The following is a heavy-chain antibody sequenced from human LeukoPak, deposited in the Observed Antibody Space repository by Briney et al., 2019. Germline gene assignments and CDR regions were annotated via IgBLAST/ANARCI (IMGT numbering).Heavy chain of an antibody. V-gene: IGHV1-18*01. CDR3: ARGRRELRGPVGPRELAY. J-gene: IGHJ4*02. Sequence: GASVKVSCKTSGYTFVNYAITWVRQAPGHGPEWMGWISPHNGNTNYAQNLQGRVSMTAETSTFTAYMDLTGLRPDDTAVYYCARGRRELRGPVGPRELAYWGQGTLVTVSS. CDR1: GYTFVNYA. CDR2: ISPHNGNT. D-gene: IGHD4-23*01.